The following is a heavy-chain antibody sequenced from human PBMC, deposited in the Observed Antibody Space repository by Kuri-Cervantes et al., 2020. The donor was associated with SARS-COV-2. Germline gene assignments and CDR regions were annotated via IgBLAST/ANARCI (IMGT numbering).Heavy chain of an antibody. CDR3: ATGSMTPWYFDL. V-gene: IGHV1-69*06. CDR1: GGTFSSYA. J-gene: IGHJ2*01. CDR2: IIPIFGTA. Sequence: SVKVSCKASGGTFSSYAINWVRQAPGQGLEWMGGIIPIFGTASYAQKFQGRVTITADKSTSTAYMELSSLRSEDTAVYYCATGSMTPWYFDLWGRGTLVTVSS.